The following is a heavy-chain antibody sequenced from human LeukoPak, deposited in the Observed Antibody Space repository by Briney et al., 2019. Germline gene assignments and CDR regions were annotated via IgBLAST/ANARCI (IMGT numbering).Heavy chain of an antibody. V-gene: IGHV4-4*07. CDR3: ARASERGATTGVFDY. J-gene: IGHJ4*02. CDR1: GGSISSYY. D-gene: IGHD1-26*01. Sequence: SETLSLTCTVSGGSISSYYWSWIRRPAGKGLEWIGRIYTSGSTNYNPSLKSRVTMSVDTSKNQFSLKLSSVTAADTAVYYCARASERGATTGVFDYWGQGTLVTVSS. CDR2: IYTSGST.